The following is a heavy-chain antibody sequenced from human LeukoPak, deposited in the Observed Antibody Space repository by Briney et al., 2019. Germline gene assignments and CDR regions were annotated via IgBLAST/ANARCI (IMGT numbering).Heavy chain of an antibody. V-gene: IGHV3-21*01. Sequence: PGGSLRLSCAASGFTFSSYSMNWVRQAPGKGLEWVSSISSSSSYIYYADSVKGRFTISRDNAKNSLYLQMNSLRAEDTAVYYCARVRSSWYYLDYWGQGTLVTVSS. CDR1: GFTFSSYS. J-gene: IGHJ4*02. D-gene: IGHD6-13*01. CDR2: ISSSSSYI. CDR3: ARVRSSWYYLDY.